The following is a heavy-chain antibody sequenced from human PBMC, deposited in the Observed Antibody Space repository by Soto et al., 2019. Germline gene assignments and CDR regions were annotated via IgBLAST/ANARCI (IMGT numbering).Heavy chain of an antibody. Sequence: QVQLQESGPGLVKPSQTLSLTCTVSGGSISSGGYYWSWIRQHPGKGLEWIGYIYHSGSTYSNPSLRSRVTISVDTSKNQFSLKLSSVTAADTAVYYCARDLRFGGDGPWFDPWGQGTLVTVSS. D-gene: IGHD2-21*02. CDR1: GGSISSGGYY. J-gene: IGHJ5*02. V-gene: IGHV4-31*03. CDR3: ARDLRFGGDGPWFDP. CDR2: IYHSGST.